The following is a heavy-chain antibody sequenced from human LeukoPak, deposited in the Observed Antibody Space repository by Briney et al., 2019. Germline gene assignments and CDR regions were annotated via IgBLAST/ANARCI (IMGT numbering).Heavy chain of an antibody. J-gene: IGHJ6*02. Sequence: SQTLSLTCTVSGGSISSGGYYWGWIRQHPGKGLEWIGYIYYSGSTYYNPSLKSRVTISVDTSKNQFSLKLSSVTAADTAVYYCARELAGRPPTYGMDVWGQGTTVTVSS. CDR1: GGSISSGGYY. V-gene: IGHV4-31*03. CDR2: IYYSGST. CDR3: ARELAGRPPTYGMDV.